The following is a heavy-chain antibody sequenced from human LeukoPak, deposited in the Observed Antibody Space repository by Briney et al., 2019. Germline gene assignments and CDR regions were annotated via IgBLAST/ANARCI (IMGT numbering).Heavy chain of an antibody. D-gene: IGHD5-12*01. Sequence: GALRLSCAASGFTFSSYAMSWVRQAPGKGLEWVSAISGSGGSTYYADSVKGRFTISRDNSKNTLYLQMNSLRAEDTAVYYCAKDLGGYDGAHWGQGTLVTVSS. CDR3: AKDLGGYDGAH. J-gene: IGHJ4*02. CDR1: GFTFSSYA. CDR2: ISGSGGST. V-gene: IGHV3-23*01.